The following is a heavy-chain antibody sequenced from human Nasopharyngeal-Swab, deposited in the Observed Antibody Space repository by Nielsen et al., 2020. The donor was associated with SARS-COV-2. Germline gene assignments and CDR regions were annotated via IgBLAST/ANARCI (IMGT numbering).Heavy chain of an antibody. J-gene: IGHJ3*02. D-gene: IGHD3-22*01. V-gene: IGHV4-31*03. CDR2: IYYSGST. Sequence: SETLSLTCNVSGGSISSGGYYWSWIRQHPGKGLEWIGYIYYSGSTYYNPSLKSRVTISVDTSKNQFSLKLSSVTAADTAVYYCARATITMIVVVDAFDIWGQGTMVTVSS. CDR3: ARATITMIVVVDAFDI. CDR1: GGSISSGGYY.